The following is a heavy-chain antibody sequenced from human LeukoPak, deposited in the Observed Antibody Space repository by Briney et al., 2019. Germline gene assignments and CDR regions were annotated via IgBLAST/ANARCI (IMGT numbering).Heavy chain of an antibody. Sequence: GGSLRLSCAASGFTFSDYYMSWIRQAPGKGLEWVSYVSSSGSTIYYADSVKGRFTISRDNAKNSLYLQMNSLRAEDTAVYYRARVRGSGWSYDYWGQGTLVTVSS. CDR2: VSSSGSTI. CDR3: ARVRGSGWSYDY. CDR1: GFTFSDYY. J-gene: IGHJ4*02. V-gene: IGHV3-11*01. D-gene: IGHD6-19*01.